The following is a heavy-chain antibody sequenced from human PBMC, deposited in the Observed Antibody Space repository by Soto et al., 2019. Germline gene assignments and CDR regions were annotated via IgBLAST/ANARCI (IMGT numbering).Heavy chain of an antibody. D-gene: IGHD6-19*01. CDR1: GFTFDYYG. V-gene: IGHV3-9*01. Sequence: GGSLRLSCAASGFTFDYYGMHWVRQGPGKGLEWVSGISWNSGSIGYAEFVKGRFTISRDNAKKSLYLQMNSLRAEDTALYFCAKSNNTGWFYFDYWGQGILVTVSS. J-gene: IGHJ4*02. CDR3: AKSNNTGWFYFDY. CDR2: ISWNSGSI.